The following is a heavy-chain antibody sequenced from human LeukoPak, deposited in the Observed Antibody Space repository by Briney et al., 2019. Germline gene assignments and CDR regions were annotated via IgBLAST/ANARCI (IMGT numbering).Heavy chain of an antibody. J-gene: IGHJ5*02. D-gene: IGHD2-2*01. CDR1: GGSISSGGYY. CDR2: IYYSGST. CDR3: AREVVPAAIRDLRWFDP. V-gene: IGHV4-31*03. Sequence: SETLSLTCTVSGGSISSGGYYWSWIRQHPGKGLEWIGYIYYSGSTYYNPSLKSRVTVSVDTSKNQFSLKLSSVTAADTAVYYCAREVVPAAIRDLRWFDPWGQGTLVTVSS.